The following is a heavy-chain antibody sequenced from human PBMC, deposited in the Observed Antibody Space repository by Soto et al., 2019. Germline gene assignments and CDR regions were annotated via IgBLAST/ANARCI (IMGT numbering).Heavy chain of an antibody. D-gene: IGHD3-10*01. V-gene: IGHV4-59*01. CDR3: ARSFMVPVDFFDS. Sequence: PSETLSLTCTVSNGSLSSNYWSWIRQSPGKGLEWIGNIYYSGSTNYDPSLKSRVTMSVDTSKNQFTLKLSSVTAADTGVYFCARSFMVPVDFFDSWGQGXLVTVYS. CDR1: NGSLSSNY. J-gene: IGHJ4*02. CDR2: IYYSGST.